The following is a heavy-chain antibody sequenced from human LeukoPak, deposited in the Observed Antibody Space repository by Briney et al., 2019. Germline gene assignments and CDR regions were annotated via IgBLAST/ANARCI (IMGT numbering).Heavy chain of an antibody. CDR3: ARQGYGENIFDY. J-gene: IGHJ4*02. CDR2: NYTSGST. V-gene: IGHV4-4*09. D-gene: IGHD2-15*01. Sequence: SETLSFTCTVSGGSISSYYWSWIRQPPGKGLEWIGYNYTSGSTNYNPSLKSRVTISVDTSKNQFSLKLSSVTAADTAVYYCARQGYGENIFDYWGQGTLVTVSS. CDR1: GGSISSYY.